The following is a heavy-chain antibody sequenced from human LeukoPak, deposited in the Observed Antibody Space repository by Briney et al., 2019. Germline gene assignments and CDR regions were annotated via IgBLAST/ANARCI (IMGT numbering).Heavy chain of an antibody. CDR1: GFTFSTYA. V-gene: IGHV3-23*01. D-gene: IGHD1-26*01. CDR3: ARDKIVGPTTLDY. CDR2: VNGNGGST. Sequence: GGSLRLSCAASGFTFSTYAMSWVRQAPGKGLEWVSGVNGNGGSTSYADSVKGRFTIFRDNSKNTVYLQMNSLRVEDTAVYYCARDKIVGPTTLDYWGQGTLVTVSS. J-gene: IGHJ4*02.